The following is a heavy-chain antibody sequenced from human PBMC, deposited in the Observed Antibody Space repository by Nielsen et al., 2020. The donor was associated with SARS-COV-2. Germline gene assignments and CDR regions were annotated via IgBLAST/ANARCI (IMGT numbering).Heavy chain of an antibody. V-gene: IGHV3-33*06. J-gene: IGHJ6*02. CDR3: AKVTQGGATDYYYYGMDV. CDR2: IWYDGSNK. Sequence: VRQAPGKGLEWVAVIWYDGSNKYYADSVKGRFTISRDNSKNTLYLQMNSLRAEDTAVYYCAKVTQGGATDYYYYGMDVWGQGTTVTVSS. D-gene: IGHD1-26*01.